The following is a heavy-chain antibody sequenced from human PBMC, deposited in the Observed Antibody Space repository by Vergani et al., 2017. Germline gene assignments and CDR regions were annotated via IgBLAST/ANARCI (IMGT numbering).Heavy chain of an antibody. V-gene: IGHV5-51*01. D-gene: IGHD1-1*01. CDR1: EYSFGNYW. J-gene: IGHJ4*02. Sequence: EVELVQSGPEMRKPGESLKISCKGSEYSFGNYWIGWVRQMPGKGLEWMGIIYPADSDTRYSPAFQGQLTISADKSISTAFLQWDSLKASDTALYYCARHTTYTDSWGQGTLVTVSS. CDR3: ARHTTYTDS. CDR2: IYPADSDT.